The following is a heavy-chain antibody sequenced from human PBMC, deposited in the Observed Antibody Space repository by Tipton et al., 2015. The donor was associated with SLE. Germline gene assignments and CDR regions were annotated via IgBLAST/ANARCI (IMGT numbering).Heavy chain of an antibody. Sequence: LRLSCAASGFTFSDYYMSWIRQAPGKGLEWIGEINHSGSTNYNPSLKSRVTISVDTSKNQFSLKLSSVTAADTAVYYCARVYGFGGAFDIWGQGTMVTVSS. J-gene: IGHJ3*02. CDR3: ARVYGFGGAFDI. D-gene: IGHD3-16*01. CDR1: GFTFSDYY. CDR2: INHSGST. V-gene: IGHV4-34*01.